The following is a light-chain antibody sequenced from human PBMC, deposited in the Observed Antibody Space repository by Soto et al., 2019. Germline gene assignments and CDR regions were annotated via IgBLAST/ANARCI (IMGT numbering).Light chain of an antibody. J-gene: IGLJ2*01. CDR2: GNS. CDR1: SSNIGAGYD. CDR3: QSYDSRLSAHVV. Sequence: QSVLTQPPSVSGSPGHRVTISCTGSSSNIGAGYDVHWYQQLPGTAPKHLIYGNSNRPSGVPDRFSGAKSGTSASLAITGLQAEDEADYYCQSYDSRLSAHVVFGGGTKLTVL. V-gene: IGLV1-40*01.